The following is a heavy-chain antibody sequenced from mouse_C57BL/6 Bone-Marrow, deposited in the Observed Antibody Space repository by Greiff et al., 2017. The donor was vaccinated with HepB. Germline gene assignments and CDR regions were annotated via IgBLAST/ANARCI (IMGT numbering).Heavy chain of an antibody. CDR3: ARSRAPYYGSSQYYFDY. CDR2: IDPNSGGT. Sequence: QVQLKQPGAELVKPGASVKLSCKASGYTFTSYWMHWVKQRPGRGLEWIGRIDPNSGGTKYNEKFKSKATLTVDKPSSTAYMQLSSLTSEDSAVYYCARSRAPYYGSSQYYFDYWGQGTTLTVSS. V-gene: IGHV1-72*01. D-gene: IGHD1-1*01. CDR1: GYTFTSYW. J-gene: IGHJ2*01.